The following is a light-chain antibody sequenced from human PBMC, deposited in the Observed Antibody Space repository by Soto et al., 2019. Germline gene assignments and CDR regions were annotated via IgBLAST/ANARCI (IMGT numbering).Light chain of an antibody. CDR1: NSNIGSNY. V-gene: IGLV1-47*01. CDR2: RND. Sequence: QAVVTQPPSASGTPGQTVTIPCSGSNSNIGSNYVYWFQQLPGTAPKLLIYRNDQRPSGVPDRFSGSKSGTSASLAISVLRSEDEAEYFCAAWDDSPNTYVVFGGGTKLTVL. J-gene: IGLJ2*01. CDR3: AAWDDSPNTYVV.